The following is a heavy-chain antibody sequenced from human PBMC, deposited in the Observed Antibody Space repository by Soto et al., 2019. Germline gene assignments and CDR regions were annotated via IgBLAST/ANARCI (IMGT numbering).Heavy chain of an antibody. CDR2: INPNSGGT. CDR1: GYTFTGYY. Sequence: ASVKVSCKASGYTFTGYYMHWVRQAPGQGLEWMGWINPNSGGTNYAQKFQGWVTMTRDTSISTAYMELSRLRSDDTAVYYCARVRGDYYGSGSYRYYYYGMDVWGQGTTVTVSS. D-gene: IGHD3-10*01. J-gene: IGHJ6*02. CDR3: ARVRGDYYGSGSYRYYYYGMDV. V-gene: IGHV1-2*04.